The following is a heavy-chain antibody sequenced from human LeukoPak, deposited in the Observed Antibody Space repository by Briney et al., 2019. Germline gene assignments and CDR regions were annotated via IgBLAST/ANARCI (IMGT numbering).Heavy chain of an antibody. CDR3: ARFRYGGEAFDI. V-gene: IGHV4-39*01. CDR1: GGSISSSYYY. CDR2: IYYSGST. Sequence: SETLSLTCTVSGGSISSSYYYWGWLRQPPGKGLEWIGSIYYSGSTYYNPSLKSRVTLSADTSKNQFSLKLSSVPAADPAVYTRARFRYGGEAFDIWGQGTMVTVSS. J-gene: IGHJ3*02. D-gene: IGHD4-17*01.